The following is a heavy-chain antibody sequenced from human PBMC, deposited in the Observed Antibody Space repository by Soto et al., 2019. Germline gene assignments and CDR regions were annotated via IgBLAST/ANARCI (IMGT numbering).Heavy chain of an antibody. Sequence: LRLSCAASGFTFSSYSMNWVRQAPGKGLEWVSSISSSSSYIYYADSVKGRFTISRDNAKNSLYLQMNSLRAEDTAVYYCARDGSGNSHFDYWGQGTLVTVSS. J-gene: IGHJ4*02. CDR1: GFTFSSYS. CDR2: ISSSSSYI. V-gene: IGHV3-21*01. D-gene: IGHD6-19*01. CDR3: ARDGSGNSHFDY.